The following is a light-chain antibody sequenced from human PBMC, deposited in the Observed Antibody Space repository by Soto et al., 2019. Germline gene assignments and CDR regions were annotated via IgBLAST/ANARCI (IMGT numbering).Light chain of an antibody. V-gene: IGKV1-5*01. J-gene: IGKJ1*01. CDR2: DAS. CDR1: QTISSW. CDR3: QEYNTYSWA. Sequence: DIQMTQSPSTLSGSVGDRVTITCRASQTISSWLAWYQQKPGRAPKLLIYDASSLQSGVPSRFKGSGSGTEYALTISSLQPDDSATYLCQEYNTYSWAFGQGTKVDI.